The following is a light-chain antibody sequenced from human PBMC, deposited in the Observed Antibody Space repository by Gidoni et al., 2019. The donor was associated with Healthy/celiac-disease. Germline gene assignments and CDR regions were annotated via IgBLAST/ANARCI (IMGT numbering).Light chain of an antibody. CDR1: QRVNSNY. J-gene: IGKJ1*01. CDR3: QQYGSSPGT. CDR2: GAS. V-gene: IGKV3-20*01. Sequence: VFPPSPGTLSLSPGESATLSCRASQRVNSNYLAWYQQKPGQAPRLLIYGASNRATGIPDRCRGSGSGTDFTRTISRLEPEDLAVYDCQQYGSSPGTFGQGTKVEIK.